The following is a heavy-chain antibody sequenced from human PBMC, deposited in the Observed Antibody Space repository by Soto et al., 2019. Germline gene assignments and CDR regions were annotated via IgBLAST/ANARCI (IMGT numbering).Heavy chain of an antibody. J-gene: IGHJ4*02. CDR1: GFSLSTSGVG. Sequence: QITLKESGPTLVKPTQTLTLTCTFSGFSLSTSGVGVGWIRQPPGKALEWLALIYWDDDKRYSPSLKSRLTIAKDTSKNQVVLTMTNMDPVDTATYYCAHSRWSYSLKYFDYWGQGTLVTVSS. V-gene: IGHV2-5*02. CDR3: AHSRWSYSLKYFDY. D-gene: IGHD1-26*01. CDR2: IYWDDDK.